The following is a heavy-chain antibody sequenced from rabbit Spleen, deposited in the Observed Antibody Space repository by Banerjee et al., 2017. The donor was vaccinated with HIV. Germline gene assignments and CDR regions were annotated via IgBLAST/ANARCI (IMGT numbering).Heavy chain of an antibody. Sequence: QQLEESGGDLVQPGASLTLTCTASGIDFSSYNFMCWVRQAPGKGLEWIACIELGSRDFTYYASWAKGRFTISKSSSTTVTLQMTSLTVADTATYFCARDLAAWNSGSYAFNLWGPGTLVTVS. CDR1: GIDFSSYNF. D-gene: IGHD1-1*01. J-gene: IGHJ4*01. CDR2: IELGSRDFT. V-gene: IGHV1S40*01. CDR3: ARDLAAWNSGSYAFNL.